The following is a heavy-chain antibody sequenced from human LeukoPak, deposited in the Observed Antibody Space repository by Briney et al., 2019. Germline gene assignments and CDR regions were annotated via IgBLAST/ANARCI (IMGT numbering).Heavy chain of an antibody. CDR1: GFTFRMYG. CDR3: ANWFNWFDP. J-gene: IGHJ5*02. CDR2: ILYDGSDK. V-gene: IGHV3-30*18. Sequence: GGSLRLSCAASGFTFRMYGIHWVRQAPGKGLEWVAVILYDGSDKYYADSVKGRFTISRDNSKNTVYLQMNSLRADDTAVYYCANWFNWFDPWGQGTLVTVSS. D-gene: IGHD3-9*01.